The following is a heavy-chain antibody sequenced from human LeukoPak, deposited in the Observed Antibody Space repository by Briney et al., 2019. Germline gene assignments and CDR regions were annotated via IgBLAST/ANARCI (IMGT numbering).Heavy chain of an antibody. CDR3: ARGRWEPLYYYYYMDV. CDR2: INPNSGGT. Sequence: ASVKVSCKASGYTFTSYYMPWVRQAPGQGLEWMGRINPNSGGTNYAQKFQGRVTMTRDTSISTAYMELSRLRSDDTAVYYCARGRWEPLYYYYYMDVWGKGTTVTVSS. CDR1: GYTFTSYY. D-gene: IGHD1-26*01. J-gene: IGHJ6*03. V-gene: IGHV1-2*06.